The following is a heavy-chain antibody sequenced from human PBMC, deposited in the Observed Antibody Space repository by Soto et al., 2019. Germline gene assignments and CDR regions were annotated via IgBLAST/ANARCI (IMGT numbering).Heavy chain of an antibody. CDR3: ARYGRYSSSWYYFDY. J-gene: IGHJ4*02. V-gene: IGHV1-69*01. D-gene: IGHD6-13*01. Sequence: QVQLVQSGAEVKKPGPSGKSSGKAPGGTSTSNAISWLRQAPGKGLEGMGGIIPIFGTANYAQKFQGRVTITADESTSTAYMELSSLRSEDTAVYYCARYGRYSSSWYYFDYWGQGTLVTVSS. CDR2: IIPIFGTA. CDR1: GGTSTSNA.